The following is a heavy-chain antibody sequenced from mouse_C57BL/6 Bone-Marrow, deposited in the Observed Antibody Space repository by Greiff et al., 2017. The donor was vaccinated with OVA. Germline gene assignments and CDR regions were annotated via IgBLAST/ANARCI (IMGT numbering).Heavy chain of an antibody. CDR1: GYTFTSYW. V-gene: IGHV1-64*01. J-gene: IGHJ4*01. CDR2: IHPNSGST. D-gene: IGHD1-1*01. CDR3: ARSRSYYYGPYAMDY. Sequence: QVQLQQPGAELVKPGDSVKLSCKASGYTFTSYWMHWVKQRPGQGLEWIGMIHPNSGSTNYNEKFKSKATLTVDKSSSTAYMQLSSLTSEDSAVYYCARSRSYYYGPYAMDYWGQGTSVTVSS.